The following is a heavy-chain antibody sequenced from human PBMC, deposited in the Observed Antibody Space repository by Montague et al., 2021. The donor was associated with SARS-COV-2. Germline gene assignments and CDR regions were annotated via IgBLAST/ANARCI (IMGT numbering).Heavy chain of an antibody. CDR3: ARGFDY. J-gene: IGHJ4*02. CDR2: IYYSGST. Sequence: SETLSLTCTVSGGSINSYYWSWIRQPPGKGLEWIGYIYYSGSTNYNPSLKSRVTISVDTSKNQFSLKLSSVTAADTAVYYCARGFDYWGQGTLVTVSS. CDR1: GGSINSYY. V-gene: IGHV4-59*01.